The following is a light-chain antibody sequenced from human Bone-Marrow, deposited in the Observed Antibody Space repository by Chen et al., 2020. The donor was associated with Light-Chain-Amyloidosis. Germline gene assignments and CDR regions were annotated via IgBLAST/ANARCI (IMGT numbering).Light chain of an antibody. J-gene: IGLJ3*02. CDR2: DDS. CDR3: QVWDRSSDRPV. V-gene: IGLV3-21*02. CDR1: NIGSTS. Sequence: SYVLTQPSSVSVAPGQTATIACGGNNIGSTSVHWSQQTPGQAPLLVVNDDSDRPSGIPERLSGANAGNTATLTISRGEAGDEADYYCQVWDRSSDRPVFGGGTKLTGL.